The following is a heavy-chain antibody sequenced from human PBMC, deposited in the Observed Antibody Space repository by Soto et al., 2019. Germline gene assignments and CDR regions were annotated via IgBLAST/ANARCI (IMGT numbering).Heavy chain of an antibody. J-gene: IGHJ5*02. CDR3: ARTPDVISIPIVVVPATNWFRP. CDR1: ASTFSSYT. D-gene: IGHD2-2*01. V-gene: IGHV1-69*02. CDR2: IIPILLIS. Sequence: KVSCRESASTFSSYTISLVLQETGQGLEWIGRIIPILLISNYPQNFQGRVTITADKSTSTAYMELSSLRSEDTAVYCCARTPDVISIPIVVVPATNWFRPCGQATLIT.